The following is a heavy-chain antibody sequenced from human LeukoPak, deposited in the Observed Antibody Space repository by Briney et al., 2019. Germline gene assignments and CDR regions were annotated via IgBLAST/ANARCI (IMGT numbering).Heavy chain of an antibody. CDR2: ISYDGSNK. CDR1: GFTFSSYA. J-gene: IGHJ3*02. V-gene: IGHV3-30-3*01. CDR3: AKEAQLVDPWVAFDI. D-gene: IGHD6-6*01. Sequence: GGSLRLSCAASGFTFSSYAMHWVRQAPGKGLEWVAVISYDGSNKYYADSVKGRFTISRDNSKNTLYLQMNSLRAEDTAVYYCAKEAQLVDPWVAFDIWGQGTMVTVSS.